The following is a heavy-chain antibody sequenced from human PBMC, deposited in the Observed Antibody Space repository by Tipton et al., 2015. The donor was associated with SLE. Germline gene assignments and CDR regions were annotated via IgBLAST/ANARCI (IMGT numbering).Heavy chain of an antibody. CDR1: GGSISGNY. V-gene: IGHV4-59*08. CDR2: IDQIGSA. J-gene: IGHJ3*01. D-gene: IGHD3-3*01. CDR3: ARHAYDFWRGFYHHVIDV. Sequence: LRLSCIVSGGSISGNYWSWIRQPPGKRLGWIGYIDQIGSANYNPSLQSRVTISVGKSTTQFSLKLTSVTAADSAIYYCARHAYDFWRGFYHHVIDVWGQGTIITVSS.